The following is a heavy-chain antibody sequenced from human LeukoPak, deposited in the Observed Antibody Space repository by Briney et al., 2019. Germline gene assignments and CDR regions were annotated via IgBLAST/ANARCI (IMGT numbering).Heavy chain of an antibody. CDR1: GFTFSNYG. J-gene: IGHJ4*02. CDR2: IWYDGSNK. V-gene: IGHV3-33*01. Sequence: PGESLRLSCAASGFTFSNYGMHWVRQAPGKGLEGVAVIWYDGSNKYYADSVKGRFTISRDNSKNTLYLQMNSLRAEDTAVYYCARDRGAYGDYLPVDYWGQGTLVTVSS. CDR3: ARDRGAYGDYLPVDY. D-gene: IGHD4-17*01.